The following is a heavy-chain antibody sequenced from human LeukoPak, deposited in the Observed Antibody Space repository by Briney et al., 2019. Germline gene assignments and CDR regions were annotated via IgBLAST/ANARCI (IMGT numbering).Heavy chain of an antibody. CDR1: GFTFTSSA. Sequence: SVKVPCKASGFTFTSSAVQWVRQARGQRLEWIGWIVVGSGNTNYAQKFQERVTITRDMSTSTAYMELSSLRSEDTAVYYCAAASYRSGFGAGYWGQGTLVTVSS. J-gene: IGHJ4*02. CDR2: IVVGSGNT. CDR3: AAASYRSGFGAGY. D-gene: IGHD3-3*01. V-gene: IGHV1-58*01.